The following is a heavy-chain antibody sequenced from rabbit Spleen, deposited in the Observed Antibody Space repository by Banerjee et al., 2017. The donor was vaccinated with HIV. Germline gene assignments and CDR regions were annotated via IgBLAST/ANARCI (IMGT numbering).Heavy chain of an antibody. CDR2: INAVTGKA. CDR3: ARVSETSGWGEDL. CDR1: GFSFSNKAV. V-gene: IGHV1S45*01. J-gene: IGHJ6*01. Sequence: QEQLVESGGGLVKPEGSLKLSCTASGFSFSNKAVMCWVRQAPGKGLQWIACINAVTGKAVYASWAKGRFTISSHNAQNTLYLQLNSLTVADTATYFCARVSETSGWGEDLWGQGTLVTVS. D-gene: IGHD4-1*01.